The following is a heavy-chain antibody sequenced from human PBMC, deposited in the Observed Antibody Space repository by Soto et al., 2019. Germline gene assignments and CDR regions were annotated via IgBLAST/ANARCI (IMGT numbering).Heavy chain of an antibody. CDR2: IDPSDSYT. J-gene: IGHJ6*02. CDR3: ARQDYGDFHYYYGMDV. Sequence: PGESLKISCKGSGYSFTSYWISWVRQMPGKGLEWMGRIDPSDSYTNYSPSFQGHVTISADKSISTAYLQWSSLKASDTAMYYCARQDYGDFHYYYGMDVWGQGTKVTVSS. CDR1: GYSFTSYW. D-gene: IGHD4-17*01. V-gene: IGHV5-10-1*01.